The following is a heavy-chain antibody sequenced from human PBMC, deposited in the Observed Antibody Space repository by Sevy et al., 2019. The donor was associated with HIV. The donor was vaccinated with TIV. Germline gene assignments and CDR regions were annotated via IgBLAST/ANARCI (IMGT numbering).Heavy chain of an antibody. Sequence: GGSLRLSCVGSGFRFGSQAMSWVRQAPGKGLEWVSGMSGRGDSRGYAHSVKGRFTISRDNSKNTVYLQMNSLTAEDTGLYYCAKDVPDQSWYDDFWSGSPFFDYWGRGILVTVSS. CDR1: GFRFGSQA. CDR2: MSGRGDSR. D-gene: IGHD3-3*01. J-gene: IGHJ4*01. CDR3: AKDVPDQSWYDDFWSGSPFFDY. V-gene: IGHV3-23*01.